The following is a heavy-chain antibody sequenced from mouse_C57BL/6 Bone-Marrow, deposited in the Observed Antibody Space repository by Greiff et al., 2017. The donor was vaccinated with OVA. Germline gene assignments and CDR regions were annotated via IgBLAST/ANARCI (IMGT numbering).Heavy chain of an antibody. J-gene: IGHJ4*01. CDR3: ARRNAAQAYAMDD. CDR1: GYTFTDHT. V-gene: IGHV1-78*01. Sequence: VQLQESDAELVKPGASVKISCKVSGYTFTDHTIHWMKQRPEQGLEWIGYIYPRDGSTKYNEKFKGKATLTADKSSSTAYMQLNSLTSEVSAVYFCARRNAAQAYAMDDWGQGTSVTVSS. D-gene: IGHD3-2*02. CDR2: IYPRDGST.